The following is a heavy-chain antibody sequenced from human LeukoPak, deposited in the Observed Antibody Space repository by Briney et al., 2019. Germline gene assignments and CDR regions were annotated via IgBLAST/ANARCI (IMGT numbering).Heavy chain of an antibody. CDR3: ARGVSDFWSGYRFDY. D-gene: IGHD3-3*01. Sequence: GGSLRFSCAASGFAFGSYWMSWVRQASGKGLEWVANIKQDGSEKYCVDSVKGRFTISRDNAKNSLFLQMDSLRVEDTAVYFCARGVSDFWSGYRFDYWGQGTLVTVSS. V-gene: IGHV3-7*01. CDR2: IKQDGSEK. J-gene: IGHJ4*02. CDR1: GFAFGSYW.